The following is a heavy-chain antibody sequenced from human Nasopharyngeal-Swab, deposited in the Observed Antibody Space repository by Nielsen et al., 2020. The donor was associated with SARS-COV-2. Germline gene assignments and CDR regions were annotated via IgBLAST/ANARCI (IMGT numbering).Heavy chain of an antibody. Sequence: SLKIPCAASGFTCSSYEMNWVRQAPGKGLEWVSYISSSGSTIYYADSVKGRFTISRDNAKNSLYLQMNSLRAEDTAVYYCARDKARYNWNLSLGWYFDLWGRGTLVTVSS. CDR3: ARDKARYNWNLSLGWYFDL. D-gene: IGHD1-20*01. J-gene: IGHJ2*01. V-gene: IGHV3-48*03. CDR2: ISSSGSTI. CDR1: GFTCSSYE.